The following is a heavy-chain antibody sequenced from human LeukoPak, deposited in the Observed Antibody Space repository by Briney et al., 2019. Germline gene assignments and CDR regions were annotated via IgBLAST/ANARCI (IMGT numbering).Heavy chain of an antibody. CDR1: GGSFSGYY. J-gene: IGHJ4*02. Sequence: SETLSLTCAVYGGSFSGYYWSWIHQPPGKGLEWIGEINHSGSTNYNPSLKSRVTISVDTSKNQFSLKLSSVTAADTAVYYCARGRSSSKWGQGTLVTVSS. CDR2: INHSGST. CDR3: ARGRSSSK. V-gene: IGHV4-34*01. D-gene: IGHD6-6*01.